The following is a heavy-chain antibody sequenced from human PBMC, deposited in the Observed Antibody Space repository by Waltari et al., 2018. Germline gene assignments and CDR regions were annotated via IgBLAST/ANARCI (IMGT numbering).Heavy chain of an antibody. CDR3: AIHMPYYDSIYYFDY. D-gene: IGHD3-3*01. Sequence: QLQLQESGPGLVKPSETLSLTCSVSGGSISSSSFFWGWIRQPPGKGLEWIGSLYYTGNTYYNPSLKSRVTISADTSKNQFSLKLSSVTAADTAVYYCAIHMPYYDSIYYFDYWGQGTLVTVSS. CDR2: LYYTGNT. J-gene: IGHJ4*02. V-gene: IGHV4-39*01. CDR1: GGSISSSSFF.